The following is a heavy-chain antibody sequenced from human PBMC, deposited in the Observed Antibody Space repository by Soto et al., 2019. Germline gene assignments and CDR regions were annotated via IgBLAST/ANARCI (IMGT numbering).Heavy chain of an antibody. CDR3: ARDTGTTERIVDYYGMDV. CDR2: IIPIFGTA. Sequence: QVQLVQSGAEVKKPGSSVKVSCKASGGTFSSYAISWVRQAPGQGLEWMGGIIPIFGTANYAQKFQGRVTITADECTSTAYMELSSRRSEDTAVYYCARDTGTTERIVDYYGMDVWGQGTTVTVSS. D-gene: IGHD1-7*01. CDR1: GGTFSSYA. V-gene: IGHV1-69*01. J-gene: IGHJ6*02.